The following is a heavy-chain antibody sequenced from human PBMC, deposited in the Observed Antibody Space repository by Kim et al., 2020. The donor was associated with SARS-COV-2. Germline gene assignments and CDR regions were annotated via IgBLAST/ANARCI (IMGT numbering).Heavy chain of an antibody. Sequence: GGSLRLSCAASGITFSSYWLHWVRQAPGKGLVWVARINSDGGTTSSADSVTGRFTISSDNAKTTMYLQMNILRAEDTDVYYCASRLYTGTYYYFDYWGQ. CDR1: GITFSSYW. CDR3: ASRLYTGTYYYFDY. CDR2: INSDGGTT. D-gene: IGHD1-26*01. J-gene: IGHJ4*02. V-gene: IGHV3-74*01.